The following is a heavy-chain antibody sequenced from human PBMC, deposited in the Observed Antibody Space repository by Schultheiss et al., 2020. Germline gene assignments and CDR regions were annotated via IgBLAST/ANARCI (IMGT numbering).Heavy chain of an antibody. V-gene: IGHV1-3*01. CDR1: GYTFTSYA. D-gene: IGHD2-2*02. Sequence: ASVKVSCKASGYTFTSYAMHWVRQAPGQRLEWMGWINAGNGNTKYSQKFQGRVTITRDTSASTAYMELSSLRSEDMVVCSCVRPKSSTSCYTDSDNWFDPWGQGTLVTVSS. J-gene: IGHJ5*02. CDR3: VRPKSSTSCYTDSDNWFDP. CDR2: INAGNGNT.